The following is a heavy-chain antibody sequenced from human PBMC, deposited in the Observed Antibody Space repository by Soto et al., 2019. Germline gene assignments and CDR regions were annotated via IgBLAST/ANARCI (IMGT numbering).Heavy chain of an antibody. CDR2: ISSSSSTI. J-gene: IGHJ6*03. Sequence: GGSLRLSCAASGFTFSSYSMNWVRQAPGKGLEWVSYISSSSSTIYYADSVKGRFTISRDNAKNSLYLQMNSLRAEDTAVYYCARETDCSSTSYYLGDYYYYYYMDVWGKGTTVTVSS. CDR1: GFTFSSYS. V-gene: IGHV3-48*01. CDR3: ARETDCSSTSYYLGDYYYYYYMDV. D-gene: IGHD2-2*01.